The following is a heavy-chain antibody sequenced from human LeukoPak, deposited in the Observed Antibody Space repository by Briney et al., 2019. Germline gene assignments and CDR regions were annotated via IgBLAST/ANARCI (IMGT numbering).Heavy chain of an antibody. CDR3: AREADSSSWCEEGWFDP. J-gene: IGHJ5*02. Sequence: PSETLSLTCIVSGGSISTYYWSWIRQPAGKGLAWIGRIYTSANTNYNPSLKSRVTMSVDKSKNQFSLKLRSVTAADTAVYYCAREADSSSWCEEGWFDPWGQGTLVTVSS. CDR2: IYTSANT. D-gene: IGHD6-13*01. V-gene: IGHV4-4*07. CDR1: GGSISTYY.